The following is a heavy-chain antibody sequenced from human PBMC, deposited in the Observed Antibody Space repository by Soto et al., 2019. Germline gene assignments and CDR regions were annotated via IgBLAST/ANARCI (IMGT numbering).Heavy chain of an antibody. V-gene: IGHV4-34*01. Sequence: TLSLTCAVYGGSFSGYYWSWIRQPPGKGLEWIGEINHSGSTNYNPSLKSRVTISVDTSKNQFSLKLSSVTAADTAVYYCARGYILYSSSWYGWFDPWGQGTLVTVSS. CDR3: ARGYILYSSSWYGWFDP. D-gene: IGHD6-13*01. CDR2: INHSGST. J-gene: IGHJ5*02. CDR1: GGSFSGYY.